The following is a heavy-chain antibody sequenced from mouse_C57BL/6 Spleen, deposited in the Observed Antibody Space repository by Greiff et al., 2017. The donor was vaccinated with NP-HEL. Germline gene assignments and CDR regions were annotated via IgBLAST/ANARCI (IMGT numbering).Heavy chain of an antibody. CDR2: ISSGSSTI. V-gene: IGHV5-17*01. D-gene: IGHD2-4*01. CDR1: GFTFSDYG. Sequence: EAKLMESGGGLVKPGGSLKLSCAASGFTFSDYGMHWVRQAPEKGLEWVAYISSGSSTIYYADTVKGRFTISRDNAKNTLFLQMTSLRSEDTAMYYCARAMITRAMDYWGQGTSVTVSS. CDR3: ARAMITRAMDY. J-gene: IGHJ4*01.